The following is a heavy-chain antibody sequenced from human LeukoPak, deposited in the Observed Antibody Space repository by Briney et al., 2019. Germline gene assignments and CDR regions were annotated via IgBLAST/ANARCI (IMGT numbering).Heavy chain of an antibody. CDR3: ARERVGIYDSSGYYYGLEAFDI. J-gene: IGHJ3*02. CDR2: INHSGST. D-gene: IGHD3-22*01. Sequence: PSETLSLTCAVYGGSFSGYYWSWIRQPPGKGLEWIGEINHSGSTNYNPSLKSRVTISVDTSKNQFSLKLSSVTAADTAVYYCARERVGIYDSSGYYYGLEAFDIWGQGTMVTVSS. CDR1: GGSFSGYY. V-gene: IGHV4-34*01.